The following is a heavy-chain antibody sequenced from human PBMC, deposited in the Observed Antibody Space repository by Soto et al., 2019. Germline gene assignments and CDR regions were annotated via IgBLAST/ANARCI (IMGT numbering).Heavy chain of an antibody. CDR3: ARRDWGGYFDY. V-gene: IGHV4-39*01. D-gene: IGHD3-3*01. Sequence: QLQLQESGPGLVKPSETLSLICTVSGGSISNSVYYWGWIRQPPGKGPEWIAKIYYTGATDLNPSFKSRVTMSVDTSKNQFSLNLISVTAADTAMYYCARRDWGGYFDYWGQGILVTVSS. J-gene: IGHJ4*02. CDR1: GGSISNSVYY. CDR2: IYYTGAT.